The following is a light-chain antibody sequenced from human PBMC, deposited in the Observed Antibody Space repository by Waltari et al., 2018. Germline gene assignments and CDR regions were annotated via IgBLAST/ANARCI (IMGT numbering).Light chain of an antibody. CDR2: DVS. J-gene: IGKJ4*01. Sequence: DIQMTQSPSSLSASVGDRVPITCQASQAINNHLNWYQQKPGKAPELLIYDVSKLETGVPSRFGGSGSGTDFSFTISSLQPEDIATYYCQQYDNLVTFGGGTSV. CDR1: QAINNH. V-gene: IGKV1-33*01. CDR3: QQYDNLVT.